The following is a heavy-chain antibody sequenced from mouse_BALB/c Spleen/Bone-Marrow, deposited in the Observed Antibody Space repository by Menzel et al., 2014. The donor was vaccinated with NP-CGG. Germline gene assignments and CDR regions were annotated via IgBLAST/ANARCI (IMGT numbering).Heavy chain of an antibody. Sequence: EVMLVESGGGLVQPGGSLKLSCAASGFTFSSYTVSWVRQTPEKRLEWVAYISNGGGSTYYPDTVKGRFTISRDNAKNTLYLQMSILKSEDTAMYYCARQLGLRLAMDYWGQGTSVTVSS. CDR2: ISNGGGST. J-gene: IGHJ4*01. CDR1: GFTFSSYT. D-gene: IGHD3-1*01. CDR3: ARQLGLRLAMDY. V-gene: IGHV5-12-2*01.